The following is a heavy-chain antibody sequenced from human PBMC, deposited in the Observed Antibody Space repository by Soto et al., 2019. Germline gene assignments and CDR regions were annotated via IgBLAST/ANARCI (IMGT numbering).Heavy chain of an antibody. CDR3: ARPFCSGGSCYRGAFDI. J-gene: IGHJ1*01. Sequence: PSETLSLTCSVSGGHINTYYWSWIRQPPGKGLEWIGYVYYSGSTNYSPSLENRVTISVDTSKNHFSLKLSSVTAADTAVYYCARPFCSGGSCYRGAFDIWGQGTLVTVSS. CDR1: GGHINTYY. D-gene: IGHD2-15*01. CDR2: VYYSGST. V-gene: IGHV4-59*01.